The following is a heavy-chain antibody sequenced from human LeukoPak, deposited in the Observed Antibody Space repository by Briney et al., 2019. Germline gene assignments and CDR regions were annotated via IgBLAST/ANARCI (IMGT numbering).Heavy chain of an antibody. V-gene: IGHV4-39*01. J-gene: IGHJ4*02. CDR1: GGSISSSNYY. CDR3: ARRGQLMEVIAIDY. D-gene: IGHD2-21*01. Sequence: PSETLSLTCTVSGGSISSSNYYWGWIRQPPGKGLEWIGSMYYSGSTYYNPSLKSRVTISVDTSKNQFSLKLSSVTAADTAVYYCARRGQLMEVIAIDYWGPGTLVTVSS. CDR2: MYYSGST.